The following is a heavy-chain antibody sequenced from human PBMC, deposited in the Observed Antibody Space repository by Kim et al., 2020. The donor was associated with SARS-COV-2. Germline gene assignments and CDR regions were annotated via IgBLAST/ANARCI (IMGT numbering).Heavy chain of an antibody. CDR1: GFTFSNAW. D-gene: IGHD4-17*01. V-gene: IGHV3-15*01. CDR3: TPNDYGDYYYYYYGMDV. CDR2: IKSKTDGGTT. J-gene: IGHJ6*02. Sequence: GGSLRLSCAASGFTFSNAWMSWVRQAPGKGLEWVGRIKSKTDGGTTDYAAPVKGRFTISRDDSKNTLYLQMNSLKTEDTAVYYCTPNDYGDYYYYYYGMDVWGQGTTVTVSS.